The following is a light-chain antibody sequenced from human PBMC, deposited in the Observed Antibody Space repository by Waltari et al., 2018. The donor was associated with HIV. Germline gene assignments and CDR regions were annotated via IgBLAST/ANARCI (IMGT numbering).Light chain of an antibody. CDR3: AAWDDSLSVVYV. CDR1: SANIGSNY. V-gene: IGLV1-47*01. Sequence: QSVLTQPPSASGTPGQRGTISCSGSSANIGSNYVYWYQQLPGTAPKLLIYRNNQRPSGVPDRFSGSKSGTSASLAISGLRSEDEADYYCAAWDDSLSVVYVFGTGTKVTVL. J-gene: IGLJ1*01. CDR2: RNN.